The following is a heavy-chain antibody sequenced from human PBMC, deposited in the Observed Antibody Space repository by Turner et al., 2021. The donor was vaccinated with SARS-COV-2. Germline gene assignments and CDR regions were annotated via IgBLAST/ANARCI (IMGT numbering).Heavy chain of an antibody. CDR2: ITYDGSTK. CDR1: GFTFNTYA. V-gene: IGHV3-30-3*01. D-gene: IGHD2-2*01. CDR3: ARSRDGYIHS. Sequence: QVQLVESGGGVVQPGRSLRLSCAASGFTFNTYAMHWVRQAPGKWLEWVAVITYDGSTKFYADSVKGRFTISRDNSKSSLYVQMNSLRVEDTAVYYCARSRDGYIHSWGQGTLVIVSS. J-gene: IGHJ4*02.